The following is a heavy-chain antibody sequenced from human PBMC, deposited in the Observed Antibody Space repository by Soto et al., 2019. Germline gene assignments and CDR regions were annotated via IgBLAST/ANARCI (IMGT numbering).Heavy chain of an antibody. V-gene: IGHV5-10-1*01. CDR3: AMYDFWSGYYFDY. D-gene: IGHD3-3*01. J-gene: IGHJ4*02. Sequence: GESLKISCQGSGFDFTSHWITWVRLMPGKGLEWMGRIGPSDSYTNYSPSFQGHVTISADKSISTAYLQWSSLKASDTAMYYCAMYDFWSGYYFDYWGQGTLVTVSS. CDR2: IGPSDSYT. CDR1: GFDFTSHW.